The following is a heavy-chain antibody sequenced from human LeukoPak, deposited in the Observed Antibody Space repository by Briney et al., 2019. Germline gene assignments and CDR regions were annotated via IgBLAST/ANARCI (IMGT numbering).Heavy chain of an antibody. CDR2: IYSGGST. J-gene: IGHJ4*02. CDR1: GFTVGTNS. V-gene: IGHV3-53*01. CDR3: ARDKPYGDSEDY. Sequence: QPGGSLRLSCAASGFTVGTNSMSWVRQSPGKGLEWVSVIYSGGSTYYADSVNGRFTISRDNSRNTLFLQMNSLRAEDTALYYCARDKPYGDSEDYWGQGTLVTVSA. D-gene: IGHD4-17*01.